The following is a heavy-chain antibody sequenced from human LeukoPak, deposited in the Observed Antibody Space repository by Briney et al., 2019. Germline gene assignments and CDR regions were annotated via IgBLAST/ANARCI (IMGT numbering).Heavy chain of an antibody. D-gene: IGHD2-15*01. J-gene: IGHJ4*02. CDR1: GGSISSYY. V-gene: IGHV4-59*01. CDR2: IYYSEST. Sequence: PSETLSLTCTVSGGSISSYYWSWIRQPPGKGLEWIGYIYYSESTNYNPSLKSRVTISVDTSKNQFSLKLSSVTAADTAVYYCASGGSSHYWGQGTLVTVSS. CDR3: ASGGSSHY.